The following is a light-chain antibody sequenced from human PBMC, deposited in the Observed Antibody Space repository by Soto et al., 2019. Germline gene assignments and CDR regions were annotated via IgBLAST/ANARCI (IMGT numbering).Light chain of an antibody. CDR3: SSFSSSTTLWV. Sequence: QSALTQPASVSGSPGQSITISCTGTSSDVGAYDYVSWYQQYPGKAPKLMIYEVSNRPSGVSYRFSGSKSGNTASLTVSEPQADDEANYYCSSFSSSTTLWVFGGGTKLTVL. CDR1: SSDVGAYDY. CDR2: EVS. J-gene: IGLJ3*02. V-gene: IGLV2-14*01.